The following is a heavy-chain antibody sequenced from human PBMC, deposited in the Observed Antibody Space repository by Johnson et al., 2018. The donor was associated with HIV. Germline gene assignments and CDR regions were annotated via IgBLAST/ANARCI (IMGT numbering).Heavy chain of an antibody. J-gene: IGHJ3*02. D-gene: IGHD3-10*01. V-gene: IGHV3-20*04. Sequence: VQLVESGGGLVQPGRSLRLSCVASGFTFDDYGMSWVRQAPGKGLEWVSGIDWSGGRTGYADSVKGRFTISRDNAKKLLYLQMYSLRAEDTAFYYCARRGITIVADAFDIWGQGTMVTVSS. CDR1: GFTFDDYG. CDR3: ARRGITIVADAFDI. CDR2: IDWSGGRT.